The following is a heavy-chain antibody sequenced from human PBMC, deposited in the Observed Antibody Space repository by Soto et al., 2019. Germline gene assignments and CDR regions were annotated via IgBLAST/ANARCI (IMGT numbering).Heavy chain of an antibody. CDR3: AREPGGIVVVVAATYGMDV. Sequence: QVQLVESGGGVVQPGRSLRLSCAASGFTFSSYGMHWVRQAPGKGLEWVAVIWYDGSNKYYADSVKGRFTISRDNSKNTPYLQMNSLRAEDTAVYYCAREPGGIVVVVAATYGMDVWGQGTTVTVSS. J-gene: IGHJ6*02. V-gene: IGHV3-33*01. CDR1: GFTFSSYG. CDR2: IWYDGSNK. D-gene: IGHD2-15*01.